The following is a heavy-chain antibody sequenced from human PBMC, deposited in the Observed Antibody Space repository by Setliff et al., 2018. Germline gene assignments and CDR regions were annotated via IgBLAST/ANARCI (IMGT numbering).Heavy chain of an antibody. Sequence: PSETLSLTCTVSGYSISSGYYWGWIRQPPGKGLEWIGSIYHSGSTYYNPSLKSRVTISVDTSKNQFSLKLSSVTAADTAVYYFARGIVVVGADLGGFPPWFDPWGQGTLVTVSS. D-gene: IGHD2-15*01. CDR2: IYHSGST. J-gene: IGHJ5*02. CDR1: GYSISSGYY. V-gene: IGHV4-38-2*02. CDR3: ARGIVVVGADLGGFPPWFDP.